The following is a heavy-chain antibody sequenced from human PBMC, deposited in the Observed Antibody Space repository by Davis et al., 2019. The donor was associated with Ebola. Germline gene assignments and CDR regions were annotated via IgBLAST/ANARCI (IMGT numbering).Heavy chain of an antibody. D-gene: IGHD4-17*01. V-gene: IGHV4-59*12. J-gene: IGHJ5*02. CDR1: GGSISSYY. CDR3: ARTTKTNIEDSGLGYNSFDA. Sequence: MPSETLSLTCTVSGGSISSYYWSWIRQPPGKGLEWIGYIYYSGSTNYNPSLRSRAAISVDSSKNQFSLKVNSVTAADTATYYCARTTKTNIEDSGLGYNSFDAWGQGVLVSVSS. CDR2: IYYSGST.